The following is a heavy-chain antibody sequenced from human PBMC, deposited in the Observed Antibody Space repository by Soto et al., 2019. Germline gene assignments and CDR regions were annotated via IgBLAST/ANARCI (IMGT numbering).Heavy chain of an antibody. CDR2: IAYDGSNK. J-gene: IGHJ6*04. CDR1: GFTFSSYG. CDR3: ARDNIASVAKYCYYYGTDG. Sequence: GGSLKLSCVASGFTFSSYGMHWVRQAPGKGLEWVAVIAYDGSNKYYADSVKGRLTISRDNSKNTLYLQMNSLRGEDTAVYYCARDNIASVAKYCYYYGTDGWGTGTTGTGSS. D-gene: IGHD2-15*01. V-gene: IGHV3-30*03.